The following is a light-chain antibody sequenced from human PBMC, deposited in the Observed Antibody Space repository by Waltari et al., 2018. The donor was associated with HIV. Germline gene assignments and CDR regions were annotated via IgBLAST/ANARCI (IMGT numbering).Light chain of an antibody. CDR3: QQRSSWPLT. CDR2: DAS. J-gene: IGKJ4*01. CDR1: QTVNTY. V-gene: IGKV3-11*01. Sequence: EIVLTQSPGTLSLFPGERATLSCRASQTVNTYLAWYQQKPGQAPRLLIYDASNRATGIPARFSGSGSGTDFTLTISSLEPEDFAIYYCQQRSSWPLTFGGGTKVEI.